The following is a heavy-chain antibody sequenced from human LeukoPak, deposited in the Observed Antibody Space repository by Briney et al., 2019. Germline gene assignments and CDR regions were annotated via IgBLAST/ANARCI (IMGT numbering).Heavy chain of an antibody. D-gene: IGHD3-10*01. Sequence: KPSETLSLTCAVYGGSFSGYYWSWIRQPPGNGLEWIGEINHSGSTNYNPSLKSRVTISVDTSKNQFSLKLSSVTAAGTAVYYCAREKRITMVRGVINWFDPWGQGTLVTVSS. CDR3: AREKRITMVRGVINWFDP. V-gene: IGHV4-34*01. J-gene: IGHJ5*02. CDR2: INHSGST. CDR1: GGSFSGYY.